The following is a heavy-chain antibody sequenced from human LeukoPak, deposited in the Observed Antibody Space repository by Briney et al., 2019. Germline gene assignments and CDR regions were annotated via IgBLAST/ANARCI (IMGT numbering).Heavy chain of an antibody. CDR1: GGSISSYY. CDR2: INHSGST. J-gene: IGHJ4*02. CDR3: ARGQIGLRYFDWLSNPCFDY. Sequence: SETLSLTCTVSGGSISSYYWSWIRQPPGKGLEWIGEINHSGSTNYNPSLKSRVTISVDTSKNQFSLKLSSVTAADTAVYYCARGQIGLRYFDWLSNPCFDYWGQGTLVTVSS. V-gene: IGHV4-34*01. D-gene: IGHD3-9*01.